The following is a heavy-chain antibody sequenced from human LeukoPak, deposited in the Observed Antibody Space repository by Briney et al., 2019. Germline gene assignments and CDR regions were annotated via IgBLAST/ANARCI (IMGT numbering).Heavy chain of an antibody. Sequence: PSETLSLTCTVSGGSVSNNNYYWGWIRQPPGKGLEWIGSMYYSGSTYYNPSLKSRVTISVDTSKNQFSLKLSSVTAADTAVYYCAREVDSSGYLADAFDIWGQGTMVTVSS. J-gene: IGHJ3*02. CDR2: MYYSGST. D-gene: IGHD3-22*01. CDR3: AREVDSSGYLADAFDI. CDR1: GGSVSNNNYY. V-gene: IGHV4-39*02.